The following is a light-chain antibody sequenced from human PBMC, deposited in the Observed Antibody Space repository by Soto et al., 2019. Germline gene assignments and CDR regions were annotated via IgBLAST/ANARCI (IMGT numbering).Light chain of an antibody. CDR2: DVS. CDR1: SSDVGAYNS. Sequence: QSALTQPASVSGSPGQSITISCTGTSSDVGAYNSVAWYQHNPGKAPKLMIYDVSNRPSGVSSRFSGSKSANTASLSISGLQADDEADYYCSSSTGSNYLYVFGTGTKVTVL. CDR3: SSSTGSNYLYV. V-gene: IGLV2-14*01. J-gene: IGLJ1*01.